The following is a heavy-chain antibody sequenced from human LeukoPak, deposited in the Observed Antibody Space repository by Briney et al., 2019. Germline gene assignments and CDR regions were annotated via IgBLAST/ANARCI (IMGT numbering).Heavy chain of an antibody. CDR1: GFTFSSYS. V-gene: IGHV3-21*04. Sequence: GGSLRLSCAASGFTFSSYSMNWVRQAPGKGLEWVSSISSSSSYIYYADSVKGRFTISRDNAKNSLYLQMNSLRAEDTAVYYCAKDNSWYYDILTGYYNWGQGTLVTVSS. CDR2: ISSSSSYI. J-gene: IGHJ4*02. D-gene: IGHD3-9*01. CDR3: AKDNSWYYDILTGYYN.